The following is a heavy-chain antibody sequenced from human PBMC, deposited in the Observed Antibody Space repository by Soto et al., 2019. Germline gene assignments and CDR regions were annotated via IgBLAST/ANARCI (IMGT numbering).Heavy chain of an antibody. CDR2: IYSGGTT. CDR1: GFTVSNNY. D-gene: IGHD4-4*01. J-gene: IGHJ4*02. V-gene: IGHV3-53*01. CDR3: ARDGWGMATVGM. Sequence: VQLVESGGGLVQPGGSLRLSCAASGFTVSNNYLLWFRLPPGKGLEWVSLIYSGGTTYYADSVKGRFTISRDNSKNTRYLQMNSLRVEDTAVDYCARDGWGMATVGMWGPGTLVTVS.